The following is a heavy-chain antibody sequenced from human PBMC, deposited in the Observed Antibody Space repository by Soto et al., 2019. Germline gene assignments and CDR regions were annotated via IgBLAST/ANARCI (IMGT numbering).Heavy chain of an antibody. CDR1: GGSISSSNW. Sequence: SETLSLTCTVSGGSISSSNWLSWVRQPPGKGLEWIGEIYHSGSTNYNPSLKSRVTISVDKSKNQFSLKLSSVTAADTAVYYCARSPDSSGYYPRRYYYGMAVWGQGTTVTVSS. J-gene: IGHJ6*02. CDR3: ARSPDSSGYYPRRYYYGMAV. V-gene: IGHV4-4*02. D-gene: IGHD3-22*01. CDR2: IYHSGST.